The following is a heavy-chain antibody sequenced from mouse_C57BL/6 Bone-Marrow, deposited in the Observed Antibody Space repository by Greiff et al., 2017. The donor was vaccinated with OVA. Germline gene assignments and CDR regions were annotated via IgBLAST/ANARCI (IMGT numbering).Heavy chain of an antibody. CDR3: ARGETAQATAWFAY. J-gene: IGHJ3*01. D-gene: IGHD3-2*02. Sequence: QVQLQQSGAELVKPGASVKLSCKASGYTFTSYWMHWVKQRPGQGLEWIGMIHPNSGSTNYNEKFKSKATLTVDKSSSTAYMQLSSLTSEDSAVYYCARGETAQATAWFAYWGQGTLVTVSA. V-gene: IGHV1-64*01. CDR1: GYTFTSYW. CDR2: IHPNSGST.